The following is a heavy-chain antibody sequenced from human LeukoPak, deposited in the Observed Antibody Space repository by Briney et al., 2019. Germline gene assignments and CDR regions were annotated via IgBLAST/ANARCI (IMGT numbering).Heavy chain of an antibody. Sequence: ASVKVSCKASGYTFTSYGISWVRQAPGQGLEWMGWINPNSGGTNYAQKFQGRVTMTRDTSISTAYMELSRLRSDDTAVYYCARDIVVAYDYWGQGTLVTVSS. CDR2: INPNSGGT. CDR1: GYTFTSYG. J-gene: IGHJ4*02. CDR3: ARDIVVAYDY. D-gene: IGHD2-2*01. V-gene: IGHV1-2*02.